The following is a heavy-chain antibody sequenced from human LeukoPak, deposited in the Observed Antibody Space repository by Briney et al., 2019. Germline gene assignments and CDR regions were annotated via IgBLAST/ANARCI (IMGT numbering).Heavy chain of an antibody. CDR2: IYYSGST. Sequence: SETLSLTCTVSGGSISSSSYYWGWIRQPPGKGLEWIGSIYYSGSTYYNPSLKRRVTIPVDTSKNQFSLKLSSVTAADTAVYNCARDTYYYGSGSYDYWGQGTLVTVSS. CDR1: GGSISSSSYY. D-gene: IGHD3-10*01. CDR3: ARDTYYYGSGSYDY. J-gene: IGHJ4*02. V-gene: IGHV4-39*01.